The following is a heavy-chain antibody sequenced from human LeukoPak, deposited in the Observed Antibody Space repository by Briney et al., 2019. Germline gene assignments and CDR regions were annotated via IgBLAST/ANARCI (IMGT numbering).Heavy chain of an antibody. CDR3: ARDYDGQYYFDY. CDR2: INPNSGGT. D-gene: IGHD3-3*01. V-gene: IGHV1-2*02. CDR1: GYTFTGYY. Sequence: ASVKVSCKASGYTFTGYYMHWVRQAPGQGLEWMGWINPNSGGTNYAQKLQGRVTMTTDTSTSTAYMELRSLRSDDTAVYYCARDYDGQYYFDYWGQGTLVTVSS. J-gene: IGHJ4*02.